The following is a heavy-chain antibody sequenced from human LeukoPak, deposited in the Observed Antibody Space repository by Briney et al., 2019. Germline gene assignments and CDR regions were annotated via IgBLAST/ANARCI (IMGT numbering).Heavy chain of an antibody. V-gene: IGHV3-30-3*01. D-gene: IGHD6-13*01. CDR1: GFTFSSYA. CDR3: ASTPGIAAAGTGDY. J-gene: IGHJ4*02. CDR2: ISYDGSNK. Sequence: PGGSLRLSCAASGFTFSSYAMHWVRQAPGKGLEWVAVISYDGSNKYYADSVKGRFTISRDNSKNTLYLQMNSLRAEDTAVYYCASTPGIAAAGTGDYWGQGTLVTVSS.